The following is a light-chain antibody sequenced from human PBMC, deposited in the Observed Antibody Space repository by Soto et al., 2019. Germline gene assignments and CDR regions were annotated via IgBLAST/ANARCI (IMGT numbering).Light chain of an antibody. J-gene: IGKJ1*01. V-gene: IGKV3-15*01. CDR1: QRVTNN. CDR2: GAS. CDR3: QQHHNWPWT. Sequence: ETVLTQSPATLSLSPGETATLSCRASQRVTNNLAWYQWKLGQPPRLLICGASTRATGIPVRFRGSGSGTEFTLTISSLQSEDSAVYYCQQHHNWPWTFGQGTRVELK.